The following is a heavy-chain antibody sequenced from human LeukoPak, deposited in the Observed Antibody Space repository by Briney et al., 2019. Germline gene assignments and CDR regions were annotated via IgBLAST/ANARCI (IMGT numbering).Heavy chain of an antibody. CDR2: MYYSGTT. J-gene: IGHJ6*03. D-gene: IGHD2-2*01. CDR1: GGSISSRNYY. Sequence: SETLSLTCTVSGGSISSRNYYWGWIRQPPGKGLEWIGSMYYSGTTHYNPSLKSRVTISVDTSKNQFSLKVTSVTAADTAAYYCARHQFPAAVVPAVTSGDYYFYMDVWGKGTAVTVSS. V-gene: IGHV4-39*01. CDR3: ARHQFPAAVVPAVTSGDYYFYMDV.